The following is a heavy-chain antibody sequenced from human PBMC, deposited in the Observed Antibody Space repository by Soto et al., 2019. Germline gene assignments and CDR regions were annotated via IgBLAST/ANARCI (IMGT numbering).Heavy chain of an antibody. J-gene: IGHJ6*02. CDR3: ARGPGGNSSSWYYYYYGMDV. CDR2: ISAYNGNT. D-gene: IGHD6-13*01. V-gene: IGHV1-18*01. CDR1: GYTFTSYG. Sequence: QVQLVQSGAEVKKPGASVKVSCKASGYTFTSYGISWVRQAPGQGLEWMGWISAYNGNTNYAQKLQGRVTMTTDTSTRTAYMERRSLRSDDTAVYYCARGPGGNSSSWYYYYYGMDVWGQGTTVTVSS.